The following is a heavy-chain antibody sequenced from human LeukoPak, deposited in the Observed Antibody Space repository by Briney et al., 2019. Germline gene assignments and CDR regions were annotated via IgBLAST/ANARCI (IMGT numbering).Heavy chain of an antibody. D-gene: IGHD5-12*01. CDR2: INPNSGAT. J-gene: IGHJ4*02. CDR3: ARVIEYSGYDFRFDY. V-gene: IGHV1-2*02. Sequence: ASVKVSCKASGFTFTGSYMHWVRQAPGQRLEWMGWINPNSGATNYAQKFQGRVTMTRDTSISTAYMELSSLRSDDTAVYYCARVIEYSGYDFRFDYWGQGTQVTVSS. CDR1: GFTFTGSY.